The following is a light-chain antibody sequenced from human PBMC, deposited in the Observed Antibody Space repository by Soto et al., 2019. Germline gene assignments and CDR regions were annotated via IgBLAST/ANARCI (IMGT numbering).Light chain of an antibody. Sequence: HSALTQPRSVSGSPGQSVTISCTGTSSDVGGYNYVSWYQQHPGKAPKLMIYDVSKRPSGVPDRFSGSKSGNTASLTISGLQAEDEADYYCCSYAGSYLLYVFGTGTKVTVL. J-gene: IGLJ1*01. CDR1: SSDVGGYNY. CDR3: CSYAGSYLLYV. V-gene: IGLV2-11*01. CDR2: DVS.